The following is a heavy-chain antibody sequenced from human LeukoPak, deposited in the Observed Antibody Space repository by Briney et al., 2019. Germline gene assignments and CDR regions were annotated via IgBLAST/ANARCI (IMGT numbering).Heavy chain of an antibody. CDR3: ARGHYYYYGMDV. V-gene: IGHV3-53*01. CDR1: GITVGSNY. Sequence: GGSLRLSCAASGITVGSNYMSWVRQAPGKGLEWVSIIYASGNIYYADSVKGRFTISRDNSKNTLYLQMNSLRAEDTAVYYCARGHYYYYGMDVWGQGTTVTVSS. CDR2: IYASGNI. J-gene: IGHJ6*02.